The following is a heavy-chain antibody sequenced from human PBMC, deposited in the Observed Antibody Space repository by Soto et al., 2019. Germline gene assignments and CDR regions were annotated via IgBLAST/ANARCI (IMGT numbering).Heavy chain of an antibody. D-gene: IGHD2-8*02. Sequence: SQPLSLTCAICGDSVSSYSPSCNWIRQSPSGGLECLGRTYYRSTFFSDYAESAKSRIIINPDTSKNQCSLPLNSVTPEDTAVSYCAMGTGTFEHWSRGILVT. V-gene: IGHV6-1*01. J-gene: IGHJ4*02. CDR1: GDSVSSYSPS. CDR2: TYYRSTFFS. CDR3: AMGTGTFEH.